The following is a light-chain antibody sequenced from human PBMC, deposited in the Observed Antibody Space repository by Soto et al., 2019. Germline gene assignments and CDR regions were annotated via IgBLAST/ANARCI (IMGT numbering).Light chain of an antibody. CDR2: SAS. J-gene: IGKJ2*01. Sequence: EIVMTQSPATLSVSPGERATLSCRASQSVSSNLAWYQQKPGQAPRLLIYSASNRATGVPDRFSGSGSETDFTLTISRLEPEDFAVYYCQQYGSSPMYTFGQGTKLEIK. V-gene: IGKV3-20*01. CDR3: QQYGSSPMYT. CDR1: QSVSSN.